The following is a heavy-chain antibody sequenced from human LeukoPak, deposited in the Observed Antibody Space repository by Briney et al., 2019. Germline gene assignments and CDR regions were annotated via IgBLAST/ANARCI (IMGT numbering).Heavy chain of an antibody. V-gene: IGHV3-7*01. J-gene: IGHJ6*02. Sequence: GGSLRLSCAASGFTFSSYWMSWVRQTPGKGLEWVANIKQDGSEKYYVESVKGRFTISRDNAKNSLYLQLNSLRAEDTAVYYCARVIDYGDYYYGMDVWGQGTTVTVSS. CDR3: ARVIDYGDYYYGMDV. CDR1: GFTFSSYW. CDR2: IKQDGSEK. D-gene: IGHD4-17*01.